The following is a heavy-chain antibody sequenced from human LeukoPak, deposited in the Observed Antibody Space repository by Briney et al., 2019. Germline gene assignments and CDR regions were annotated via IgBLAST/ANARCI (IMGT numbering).Heavy chain of an antibody. D-gene: IGHD1-26*01. CDR3: ARDPVGATTAYGIDY. CDR1: GGSISSSNW. V-gene: IGHV4-4*02. CDR2: IYHSGST. J-gene: IGHJ4*02. Sequence: SETLSLTCAVSGGSISSSNWWSWVRQPPGKGLEWIGEIYHSGSTNYNPSLKSRVTISVDKSKNQFSLKLSSVTAADTAVYYCARDPVGATTAYGIDYWGQGTLVTVSS.